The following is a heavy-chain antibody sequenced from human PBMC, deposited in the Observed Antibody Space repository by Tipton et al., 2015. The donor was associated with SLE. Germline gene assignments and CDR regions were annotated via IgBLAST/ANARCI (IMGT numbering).Heavy chain of an antibody. CDR3: ARDRYDNSGYYFDY. Sequence: SLRLSCAASGFTFSSYSMNWVRQAPGKGLEWVSYISSSSSTIYYADSVKGRFTISRDNAKNSLYLQMNSLRAEDTAVYYCARDRYDNSGYYFDYWGQGTLVTVSS. D-gene: IGHD3-22*01. CDR1: GFTFSSYS. CDR2: ISSSSSTI. J-gene: IGHJ4*02. V-gene: IGHV3-48*01.